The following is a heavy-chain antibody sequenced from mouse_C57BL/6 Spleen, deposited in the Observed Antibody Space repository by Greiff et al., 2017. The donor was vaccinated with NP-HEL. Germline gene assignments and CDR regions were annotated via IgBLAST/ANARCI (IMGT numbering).Heavy chain of an antibody. J-gene: IGHJ2*01. CDR3: ARREENRGDYFDY. CDR1: GYAFSSSW. Sequence: QVQLKESGPELVKPGASVKISCKASGYAFSSSWMNWVKQRPGKGLEWIGRIYPGDGDTNYNGKFKGKATLTADKSSSTAYMQLSSLTSEDSAVYFCARREENRGDYFDYWGQGTTLTVSS. V-gene: IGHV1-82*01. CDR2: IYPGDGDT. D-gene: IGHD5-1-1*01.